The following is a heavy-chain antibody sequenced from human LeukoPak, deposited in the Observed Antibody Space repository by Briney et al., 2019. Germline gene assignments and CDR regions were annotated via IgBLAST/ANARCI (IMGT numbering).Heavy chain of an antibody. CDR1: GFTFSSYD. V-gene: IGHV3-23*01. Sequence: PGGTLRLSCAASGFTFSSYDMSWVRQAPGKGLEWVSAISGSGGSTYYADSVKGRFTISRDNSKNTLYLQMNSLRAEDTAVYYCAKDPNFYYCMDVWGKGTTVTISS. J-gene: IGHJ6*03. CDR3: AKDPNFYYCMDV. CDR2: ISGSGGST.